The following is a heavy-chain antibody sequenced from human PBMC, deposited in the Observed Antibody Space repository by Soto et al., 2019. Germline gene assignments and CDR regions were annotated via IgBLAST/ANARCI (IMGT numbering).Heavy chain of an antibody. Sequence: GGTLRLSCSASGFTFSSYSMHWVRQSPDKRLEYVSHVSGDGVRTYYADSVKGRFFISRDNSNNMLFIQLNRLRPEDSAVYYYVTSRGGANYGRWDRGHGSLVSVSS. V-gene: IGHV3-64*05. J-gene: IGHJ4*03. CDR3: VTSRGGANYGRWD. CDR1: GFTFSSYS. CDR2: VSGDGVRT. D-gene: IGHD2-21*01.